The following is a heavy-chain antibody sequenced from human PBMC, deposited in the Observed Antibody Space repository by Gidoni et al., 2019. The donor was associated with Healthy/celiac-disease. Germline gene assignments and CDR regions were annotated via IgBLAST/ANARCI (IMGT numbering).Heavy chain of an antibody. Sequence: QVQLVESGGGLVMRGGSRRLSCAAPGFLFSDYYMSWIRQAAVEWLEWVSYISSSSSYTNYADSVKSRFTISRDNAKNSLYLQMNGLRAEDTAVYYCAREGGGYNSALDYWGQGTLVTVSS. D-gene: IGHD5-12*01. CDR1: GFLFSDYY. CDR2: ISSSSSYT. CDR3: AREGGGYNSALDY. J-gene: IGHJ4*02. V-gene: IGHV3-11*05.